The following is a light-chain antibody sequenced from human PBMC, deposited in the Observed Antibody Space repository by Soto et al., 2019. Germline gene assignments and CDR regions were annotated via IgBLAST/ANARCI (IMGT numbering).Light chain of an antibody. CDR2: EVT. J-gene: IGLJ2*01. V-gene: IGLV2-23*02. CDR3: CSYANGNTLL. CDR1: SSDVGCYDL. Sequence: QSALTQPASVSGSPGQSITISCTGTSSDVGCYDLVSWYQHHPGTAPKLILYEVTKRPSGVSNRFSGSKSGNTASLTISGLQTEDDSHYYCCSYANGNTLLFGGGTKLTVL.